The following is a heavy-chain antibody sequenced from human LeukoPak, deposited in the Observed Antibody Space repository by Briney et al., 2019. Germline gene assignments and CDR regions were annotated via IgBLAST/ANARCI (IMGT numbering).Heavy chain of an antibody. CDR3: ARDPITIFGVVILPNNWFDP. V-gene: IGHV1-2*02. J-gene: IGHJ5*02. Sequence: ASVNVSCKVAGYTFTGYYMHWVRQAPGQGLEWMGWINPNSGGTNYAQKLQGRVTMTRDTSISTAYMELSRLRSDDTAVYYCARDPITIFGVVILPNNWFDPWRQGTLVSVSS. CDR1: GYTFTGYY. D-gene: IGHD3-3*01. CDR2: INPNSGGT.